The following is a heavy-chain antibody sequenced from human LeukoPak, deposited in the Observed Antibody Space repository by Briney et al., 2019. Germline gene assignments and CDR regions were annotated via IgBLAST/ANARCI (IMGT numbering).Heavy chain of an antibody. V-gene: IGHV4-39*01. CDR3: ARHCCSGPAKRVFDI. D-gene: IGHD2-15*01. CDR1: CGSIISSDYH. CDR2: ISYSGNT. Sequence: PSETLSLTCTVSCGSIISSDYHWGWVRQPPGKGLEWIGTISYSGNTDYNPSLRSRVTISVDTSNNQFSLRLGSVTAADTAVYHCARHCCSGPAKRVFDIWGQGTMVTVSS. J-gene: IGHJ3*02.